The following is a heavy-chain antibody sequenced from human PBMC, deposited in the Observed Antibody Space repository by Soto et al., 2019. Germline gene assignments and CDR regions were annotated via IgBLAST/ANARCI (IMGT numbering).Heavy chain of an antibody. CDR1: GFIFTSYG. V-gene: IGHV3-30*03. D-gene: IGHD1-26*01. Sequence: QEQLVESGGGVVQPGRSLRLSCAASGFIFTSYGMHWVRQAPGKGLEWMAVMSYDGTNKYHADSVKGRFTISRDNSKNTVYLQMNRLRPEDTAMYYCARDSSAGPGSTLRNYYYYGMDVWGQGTTVTVPS. CDR2: MSYDGTNK. CDR3: ARDSSAGPGSTLRNYYYYGMDV. J-gene: IGHJ6*02.